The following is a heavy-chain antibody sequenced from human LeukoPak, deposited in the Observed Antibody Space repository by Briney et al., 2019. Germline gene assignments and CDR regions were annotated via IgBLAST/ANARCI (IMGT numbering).Heavy chain of an antibody. CDR3: ARETQVGATVDY. V-gene: IGHV3-74*01. D-gene: IGHD1-26*01. Sequence: GGSLRLSCAASGFTFSSYWMHWVRQAPGKGLVWVSRINSDGSSTSYADSVKGRFTISRDNAKNSLYLQMNSLRAEDTAVYYCARETQVGATVDYWGQGTLVTVSS. CDR2: INSDGSST. J-gene: IGHJ4*02. CDR1: GFTFSSYW.